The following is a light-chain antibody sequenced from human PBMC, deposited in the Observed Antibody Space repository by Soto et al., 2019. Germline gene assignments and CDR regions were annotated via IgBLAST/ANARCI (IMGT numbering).Light chain of an antibody. J-gene: IGLJ1*01. Sequence: QSALTQPASVSGSPGQLITISCIGTSSDVGGYNYVPWYQQHPGKVPKLMVYEVSNRPAGVSYRFSGSKSGNTASLRISGLQPEDEADYYCSSYTSTNTPVVFGTGTKVTVL. CDR3: SSYTSTNTPVV. CDR2: EVS. CDR1: SSDVGGYNY. V-gene: IGLV2-14*01.